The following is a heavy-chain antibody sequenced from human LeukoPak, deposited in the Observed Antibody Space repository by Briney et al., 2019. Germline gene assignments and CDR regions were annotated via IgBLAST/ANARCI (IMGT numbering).Heavy chain of an antibody. CDR1: GGSLNSPNYY. J-gene: IGHJ5*02. V-gene: IGHV4-39*01. CDR2: IYYSGTT. CDR3: ARHDYYGSLNWFDP. D-gene: IGHD3-10*01. Sequence: SEALSLTCIVSGGSLNSPNYYWGWIRQPPGKGLEWIGTIYYSGTTYYNPSLKSRLTISVDTSKNQFSLKLTSVTAADTAVYYCARHDYYGSLNWFDPWGQGTLITVSS.